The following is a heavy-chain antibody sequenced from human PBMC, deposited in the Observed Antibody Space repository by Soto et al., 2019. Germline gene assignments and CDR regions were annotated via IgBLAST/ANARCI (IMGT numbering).Heavy chain of an antibody. J-gene: IGHJ4*02. V-gene: IGHV1-18*01. CDR2: IRPYNGNT. Sequence: QVQLVQSGAEMKKPGASVKVSCKASGYTFTSYGISWVRQAPGQGLEWMGWIRPYNGNTTYAQKPQRRVTMTTDTSASTAYTEPRSLTSDDTAVYYCARGAPPEIDWGQGTLVTVSS. CDR3: ARGAPPEID. CDR1: GYTFTSYG.